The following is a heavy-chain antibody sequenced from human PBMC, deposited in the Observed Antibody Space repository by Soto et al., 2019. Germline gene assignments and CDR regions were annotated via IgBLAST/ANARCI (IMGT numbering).Heavy chain of an antibody. CDR2: IYYSGST. D-gene: IGHD6-19*01. CDR3: ARHGLSSGWSFDY. J-gene: IGHJ4*02. CDR1: GGSISSYY. Sequence: PSETLSLTCTVSGGSISSYYWSWIRQPPGKGLEWIGYIYYSGSTNYNPSLKSRVTISVDTSKNQFSLKLSSVTAADTAVYYCARHGLSSGWSFDYWGQGTLVTVPS. V-gene: IGHV4-59*08.